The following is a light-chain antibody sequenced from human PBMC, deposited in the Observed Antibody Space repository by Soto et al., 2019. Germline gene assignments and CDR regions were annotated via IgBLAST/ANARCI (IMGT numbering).Light chain of an antibody. CDR3: HQYDDGPYT. CDR1: QSVSGN. Sequence: EIVMTQSPATLSVSPGERATLSCRASQSVSGNVAWYQQIPGQTPRLLIYGASTRATGIPVRFSGSGSGTEFTLTISRLQSEDFAVYYCHQYDDGPYTFGQGTKVEI. J-gene: IGKJ2*01. CDR2: GAS. V-gene: IGKV3-15*01.